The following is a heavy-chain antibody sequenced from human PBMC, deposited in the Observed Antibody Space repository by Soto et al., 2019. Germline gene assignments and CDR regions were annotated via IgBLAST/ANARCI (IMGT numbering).Heavy chain of an antibody. V-gene: IGHV3-23*01. CDR1: GFTFSSYA. CDR2: ISGSGGST. J-gene: IGHJ4*02. Sequence: EVQLLESGGGLVQPGGSLRLSCAASGFTFSSYAMSWVRQAPGKGLEWVSAISGSGGSTYYADSVKGRFTISRDNSKNTLYLQMNSLRSEDTAVYYCAKDEQLQWGPLDYWGQGTLVTVSS. D-gene: IGHD5-18*01. CDR3: AKDEQLQWGPLDY.